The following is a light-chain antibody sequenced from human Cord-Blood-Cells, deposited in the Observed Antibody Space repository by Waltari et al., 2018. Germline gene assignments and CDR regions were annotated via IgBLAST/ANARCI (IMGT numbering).Light chain of an antibody. Sequence: QSALTQPAPVSGSPGQSITIPCTGTSSDVGRYNLVSWYQQHPGKAPKRMIYEGSKRPSGVSNRFSGSKSGNTASLTISGLQAEDEADYYCCSYAGSSTFVVFGGGTKLTVL. J-gene: IGLJ2*01. CDR2: EGS. V-gene: IGLV2-23*03. CDR1: SSDVGRYNL. CDR3: CSYAGSSTFVV.